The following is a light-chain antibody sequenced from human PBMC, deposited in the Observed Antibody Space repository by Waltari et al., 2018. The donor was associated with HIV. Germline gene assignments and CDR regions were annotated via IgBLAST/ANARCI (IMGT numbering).Light chain of an antibody. CDR1: NSNIGAGYD. J-gene: IGLJ3*02. CDR2: GNT. Sequence: QSALTQPPSVSGAPGQTLTISCTGTNSNIGAGYDVHWYQQLPGTAPKLLISGNTYRPSGVPDRFSGSKSGTSASLTITGLLPEDEADYYCQSYDTGLSGSRVFGGGTKVTV. V-gene: IGLV1-40*01. CDR3: QSYDTGLSGSRV.